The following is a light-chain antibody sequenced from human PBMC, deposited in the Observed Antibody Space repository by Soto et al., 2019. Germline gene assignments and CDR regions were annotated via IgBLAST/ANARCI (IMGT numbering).Light chain of an antibody. V-gene: IGLV1-44*01. J-gene: IGLJ1*01. CDR3: AAGDDSLNGFYV. Sequence: QSVLTQPPSASGTPGQRVTISCSGSSSNIGSNTVNWYQQLPGTAPKLLIYSNNQRPSGVPDRFSGSKSGTSASLAISGLQSEYEADYYCAAGDDSLNGFYVFGTGTKLTVL. CDR1: SSNIGSNT. CDR2: SNN.